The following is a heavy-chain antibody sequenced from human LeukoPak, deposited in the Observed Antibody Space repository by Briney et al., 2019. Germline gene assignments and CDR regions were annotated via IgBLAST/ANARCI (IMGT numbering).Heavy chain of an antibody. CDR1: GYTFTSHY. J-gene: IGHJ6*02. CDR2: INPSGGST. D-gene: IGHD3-16*02. CDR3: ARRNIVEDSYGMDV. Sequence: ASVKVSCKASGYTFTSHYIHWVRQAPGQGLEWMGIINPSGGSTSYTQKFQGRVAMTRDTSTSTVYMELNSLRSEDTAVYYCARRNIVEDSYGMDVWGRGTTVTVSS. V-gene: IGHV1-46*01.